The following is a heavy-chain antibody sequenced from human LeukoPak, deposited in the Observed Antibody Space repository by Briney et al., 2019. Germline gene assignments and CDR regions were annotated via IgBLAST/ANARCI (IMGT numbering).Heavy chain of an antibody. V-gene: IGHV3-30*02. CDR2: IRYDGSNK. D-gene: IGHD2-2*01. J-gene: IGHJ4*02. CDR3: AKVNIVVVPAAMHGFDY. CDR1: GFTFSSYG. Sequence: GGSLSLSCAASGFTFSSYGMHWVRQAPGKGLEWVAFIRYDGSNKYYADSVKGRFTISRDNSKNTLYLQMNSLRAEDTAVYYCAKVNIVVVPAAMHGFDYWGQGTLVTVSS.